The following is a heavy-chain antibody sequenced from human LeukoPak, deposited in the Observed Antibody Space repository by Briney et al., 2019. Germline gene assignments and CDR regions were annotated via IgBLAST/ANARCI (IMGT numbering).Heavy chain of an antibody. J-gene: IGHJ6*03. V-gene: IGHV1-69*05. CDR3: ARERSYSYGYVDYYYMDV. CDR1: GGAFSSYA. CDR2: IIPIFGTA. Sequence: SVKVSCKASGGAFSSYAISWLRQAPGQGLEWMGRIIPIFGTANYAQKFQGRVTITTDESTSTAYMELSSLRSEDTAVYYCARERSYSYGYVDYYYMDVWGKGTTVTVSS. D-gene: IGHD5-18*01.